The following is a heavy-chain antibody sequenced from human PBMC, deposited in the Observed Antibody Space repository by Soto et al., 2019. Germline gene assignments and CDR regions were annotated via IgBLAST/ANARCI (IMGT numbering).Heavy chain of an antibody. CDR3: AKGGYSYGAAFDS. Sequence: GGSLRLSCAASGFTFNSFVMAWVRQTPGKGLEWVAAINDRGESAFYADSVKGRCTISRENSKNTVSLQMNSLRAEDTAEYYCAKGGYSYGAAFDSWGQGTRVTVSS. V-gene: IGHV3-23*01. CDR1: GFTFNSFV. CDR2: INDRGESA. D-gene: IGHD5-18*01. J-gene: IGHJ4*01.